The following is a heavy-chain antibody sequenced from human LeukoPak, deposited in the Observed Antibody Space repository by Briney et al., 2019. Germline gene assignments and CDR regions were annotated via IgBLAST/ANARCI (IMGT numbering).Heavy chain of an antibody. CDR2: SNHSGST. CDR1: GGSISSGDYY. Sequence: SETLSLTCTVSGGSISSGDYYWSWIRQPPGKGLEWIGESNHSGSTTYNPSLKSRVTISVDTSKNQFSLKLSSVTAADTAVYYCARGRSLHCFDYWGQGTLVTVSS. V-gene: IGHV4-30-4*01. J-gene: IGHJ4*02. CDR3: ARGRSLHCFDY.